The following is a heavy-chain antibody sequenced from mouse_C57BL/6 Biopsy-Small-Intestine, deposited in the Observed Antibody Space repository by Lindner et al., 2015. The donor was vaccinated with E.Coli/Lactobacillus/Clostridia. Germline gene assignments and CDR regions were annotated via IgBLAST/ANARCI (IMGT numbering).Heavy chain of an antibody. CDR1: GFTFSDYG. Sequence: VQLQESGGGLVKPGGSLKLSCAASGFTFSDYGMHWVRQAPEKGLEWVAYISSGSSTIYYADTVKGRFTISRDNAKNTLFLQMTSLRSEDTAMYYCASHNRDVYAMDYWGQGTSVTVSS. CDR2: ISSGSSTI. J-gene: IGHJ4*01. V-gene: IGHV5-17*01. D-gene: IGHD4-1*01. CDR3: ASHNRDVYAMDY.